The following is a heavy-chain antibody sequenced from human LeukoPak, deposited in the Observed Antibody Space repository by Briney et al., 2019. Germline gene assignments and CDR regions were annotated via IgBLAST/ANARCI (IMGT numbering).Heavy chain of an antibody. CDR1: GGSISSGGYS. D-gene: IGHD5-18*01. CDR3: ASGTRYSYGYMDV. J-gene: IGHJ6*03. V-gene: IGHV4-30-2*01. Sequence: SETLSLTCAVSGGSISSGGYSWSWIRQPPGKGLEWIGYIYHSGSTYYNPSLKSRVTISVDRSKNQFSLKLSSVTAADTAVYYCASGTRYSYGYMDVWGQGTTVTVSS. CDR2: IYHSGST.